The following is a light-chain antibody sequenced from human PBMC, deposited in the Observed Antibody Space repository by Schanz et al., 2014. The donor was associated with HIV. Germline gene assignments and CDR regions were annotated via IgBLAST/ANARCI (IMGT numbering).Light chain of an antibody. CDR1: SSDVGGYNY. J-gene: IGLJ2*01. CDR2: DVS. CDR3: QSYDSGLSGIL. Sequence: QSALTQPASVSGSPGQSIAISCTGTSSDVGGYNYVSWYQQLPGKAPKLIIYDVSNRPSGVSFRFSGSKSGNTASLTISGLQAEDEADYYCQSYDSGLSGILFGGGTKLTVL. V-gene: IGLV2-14*03.